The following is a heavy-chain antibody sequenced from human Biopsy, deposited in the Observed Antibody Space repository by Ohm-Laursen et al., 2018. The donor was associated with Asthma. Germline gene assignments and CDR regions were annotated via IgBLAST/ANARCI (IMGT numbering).Heavy chain of an antibody. CDR2: ISKDASTQ. CDR3: VRDGTDDAFDI. D-gene: IGHD1-1*01. CDR1: GFAVSRDH. V-gene: IGHV3-30*01. Sequence: SLRLSCAASGFAVSRDHMFWVRQAPGKGLEWVGVISKDASTQDYADSVKGRFTMARDNSKNTLDLQMNSLREEDAAVYYCVRDGTDDAFDIWGQGTVVSVSS. J-gene: IGHJ3*02.